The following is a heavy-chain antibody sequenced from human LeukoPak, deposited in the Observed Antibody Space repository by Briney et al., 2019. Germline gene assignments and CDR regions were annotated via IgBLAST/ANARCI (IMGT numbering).Heavy chain of an antibody. CDR2: IYYSGSTNYNPT. CDR1: GGSISYYY. V-gene: IGHV4-59*01. CDR3: ARGSWGENAFDI. Sequence: PSETLSLTCTVSGGSISYYYWSWIRQPPGKGLEWSGYIYYSGSTNYNPTNYNPSLRSRVTISVDTSKNQFSLRLNSVTAADTAVYYCARGSWGENAFDIWGQGTMVTVSS. J-gene: IGHJ3*02. D-gene: IGHD7-27*01.